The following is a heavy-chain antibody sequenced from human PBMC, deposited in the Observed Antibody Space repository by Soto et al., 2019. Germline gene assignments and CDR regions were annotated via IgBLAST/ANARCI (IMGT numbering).Heavy chain of an antibody. CDR2: LIYSGST. CDR3: VTQMVVLDYFDY. D-gene: IGHD3-22*01. Sequence: ETLSGTGPVSGDPISRSTYHWGWIRQPPGKGLEWVASLIYSGSTYYNPSLKSRVTISVDTSKNQVSLKVRSVTAADTAVYYCVTQMVVLDYFDYCGQGTLVTVSS. V-gene: IGHV4-39*01. CDR1: GDPISRSTYH. J-gene: IGHJ4*02.